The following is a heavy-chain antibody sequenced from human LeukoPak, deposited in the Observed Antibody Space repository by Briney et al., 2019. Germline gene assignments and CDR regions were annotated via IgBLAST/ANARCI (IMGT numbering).Heavy chain of an antibody. V-gene: IGHV3-66*01. J-gene: IGHJ6*02. CDR3: ASPPGRGYYYYYGMDV. CDR2: IYYGGST. CDR1: GFTVSSNY. Sequence: GGSLRLSCAASGFTVSSNYMRWVRQAPGKGLEWVSVIYYGGSTYYADSVKGRFTIYRDNSKNSLYLQMNSLRAEDTAVYYCASPPGRGYYYYYGMDVWGQGTTVTVSS. D-gene: IGHD1-14*01.